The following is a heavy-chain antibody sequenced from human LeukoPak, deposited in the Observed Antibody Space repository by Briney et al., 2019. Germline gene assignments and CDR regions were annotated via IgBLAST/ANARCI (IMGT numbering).Heavy chain of an antibody. CDR3: ARDRGIAVADPYGMDV. CDR2: IIPIFGTA. CDR1: GGTFSSYA. Sequence: ASVKVSCKASGGTFSSYAISWVRQAPGQGLEWMGGIIPIFGTANYAQKFQRRVTITADESTSTAYMELSSLRSEDTAVYYCARDRGIAVADPYGMDVWGQGTTVTVSS. V-gene: IGHV1-69*13. J-gene: IGHJ6*02. D-gene: IGHD6-19*01.